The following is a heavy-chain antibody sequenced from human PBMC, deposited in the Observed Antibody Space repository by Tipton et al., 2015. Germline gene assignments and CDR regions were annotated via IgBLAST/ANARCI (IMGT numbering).Heavy chain of an antibody. CDR1: GFTFSSYA. J-gene: IGHJ3*02. CDR3: ARAIYDSSGYDPPNAFDI. V-gene: IGHV3-23*01. CDR2: ISGSGGTT. Sequence: SLRLSCAASGFTFSSYAMNWVRQAPGKGLEWVSAISGSGGTTFYADSVKGRFTISRDNAKNSLYLQMDSLRAEDTALYLCARAIYDSSGYDPPNAFDIWGQGTMVTVSS. D-gene: IGHD3-22*01.